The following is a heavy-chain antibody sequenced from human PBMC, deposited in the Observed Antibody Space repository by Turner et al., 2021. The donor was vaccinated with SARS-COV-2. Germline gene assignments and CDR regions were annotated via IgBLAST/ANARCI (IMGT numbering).Heavy chain of an antibody. J-gene: IGHJ6*02. CDR1: GFTFSSYS. CDR3: AREITASTYAMDV. Sequence: EVQLVESGGGLVQPGGSLRLPCAASGFTFSSYSMNWVRQAPGKGLEWVSFISKSTSSIYYADSVRGRFTISRDNAENSLYLQMNSLRAEDTAVYYCAREITASTYAMDVWGQGTTVTVSS. D-gene: IGHD3-10*01. CDR2: ISKSTSSI. V-gene: IGHV3-48*01.